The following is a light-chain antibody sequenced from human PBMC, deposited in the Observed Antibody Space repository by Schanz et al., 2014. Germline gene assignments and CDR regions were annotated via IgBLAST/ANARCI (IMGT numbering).Light chain of an antibody. J-gene: IGLJ3*02. V-gene: IGLV2-14*03. CDR1: SSDVGGYNY. CDR3: SSYTSSSTLVV. CDR2: DVS. Sequence: QSALTQPASVSGSPGQSITISCTGTSSDVGGYNYVSWYQHHPGKAPKLMIYDVSNRPSGVPDRFSGSKSGNTASLTISGLQAEDEADYYCSSYTSSSTLVVFGGGTKLTVL.